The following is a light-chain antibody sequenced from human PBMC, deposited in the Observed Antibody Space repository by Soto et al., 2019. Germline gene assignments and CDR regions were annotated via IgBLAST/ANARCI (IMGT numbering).Light chain of an antibody. V-gene: IGLV2-14*01. CDR1: SSDVGGYNY. J-gene: IGLJ1*01. Sequence: QSALTQPASVSGSPGQSLTISCTGTSSDVGGYNYVSWYQQHPGKAPRLIIYEVSNRPSGVSNRFSGSKSGNTASLTISGLQGEDGAHYYCSSYTGSSSYGFGTGTKVT. CDR3: SSYTGSSSYG. CDR2: EVS.